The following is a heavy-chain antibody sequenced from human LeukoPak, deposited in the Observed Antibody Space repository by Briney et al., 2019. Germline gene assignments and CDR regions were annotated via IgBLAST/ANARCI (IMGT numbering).Heavy chain of an antibody. V-gene: IGHV3-74*01. CDR1: GFTFSSYR. CDR2: IASDGSST. Sequence: GGSLRLSCAASGFTFSSYRMNWVRQAPGKGLVWVSRIASDGSSTTYADSVKGRFSIFRDNAKNTLYLQMNSLRVEDTAVYYCARGRPHGNDYWGQGTLVTVSS. J-gene: IGHJ4*02. D-gene: IGHD4-23*01. CDR3: ARGRPHGNDY.